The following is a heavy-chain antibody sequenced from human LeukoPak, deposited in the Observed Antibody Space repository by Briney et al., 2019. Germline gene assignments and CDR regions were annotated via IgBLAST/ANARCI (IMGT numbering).Heavy chain of an antibody. J-gene: IGHJ3*02. CDR1: GYTFTSYG. CDR2: ISAYNGNT. V-gene: IGHV1-18*01. Sequence: GASVKVSCKASGYTFTSYGISWVRQAPGQGLEWMGWISAYNGNTNYAQKLQGRVTMTTDTSTSTAYMELRSLRSDDTAVYYCARDVIAPELLADAFDIWGQGTMVTVSS. CDR3: ARDVIAPELLADAFDI. D-gene: IGHD3-16*02.